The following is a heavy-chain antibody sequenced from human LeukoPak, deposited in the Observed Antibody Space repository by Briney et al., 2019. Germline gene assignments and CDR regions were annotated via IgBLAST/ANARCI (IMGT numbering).Heavy chain of an antibody. CDR1: GYTFNSYA. J-gene: IGHJ5*02. CDR2: INTNTGNP. V-gene: IGHV7-4-1*02. Sequence: ASVKVSCKASGYTFNSYAMNWVRQAPGQGLEWMGWINTNTGNPMYAQGFTGRFVFSLNTSVSTAYLQISSLKAEDTAVYYCARKLSDSTSACGQGTLVTVSS. CDR3: ARKLSDSTSA. D-gene: IGHD6-6*01.